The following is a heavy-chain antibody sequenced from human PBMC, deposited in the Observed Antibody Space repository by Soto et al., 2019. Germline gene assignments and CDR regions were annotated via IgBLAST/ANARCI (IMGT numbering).Heavy chain of an antibody. J-gene: IGHJ4*02. V-gene: IGHV1-69*13. Sequence: SVKVSCKASGGTFSSYAISWVRQAPGQGLEWMGGIIPIFGTANYAQKFQGRVTITADESTSTAYMELSSLRSEDTAVYYCARVLLAYDILTGYSYYFDYWGQGTLVTVSS. D-gene: IGHD3-9*01. CDR3: ARVLLAYDILTGYSYYFDY. CDR2: IIPIFGTA. CDR1: GGTFSSYA.